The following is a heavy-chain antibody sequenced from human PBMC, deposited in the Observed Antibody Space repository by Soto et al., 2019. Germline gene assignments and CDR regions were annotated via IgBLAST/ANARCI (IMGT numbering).Heavy chain of an antibody. CDR1: GGSFSGYY. D-gene: IGHD3-3*01. V-gene: IGHV4-34*01. Sequence: LPETLSLTCAVYGGSFSGYYWSWIRQPPGKGLEWIGEINHSGSTNYNPSLKSRVTISVDTSKNQFSLKLSSVTAADTAVYYCARRRRGYDFWSGYYTVGRLDYWGQGTLVTSPQ. CDR2: INHSGST. J-gene: IGHJ4*02. CDR3: ARRRRGYDFWSGYYTVGRLDY.